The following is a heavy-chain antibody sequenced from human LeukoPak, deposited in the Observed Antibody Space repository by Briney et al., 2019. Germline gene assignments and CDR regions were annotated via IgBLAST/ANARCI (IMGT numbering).Heavy chain of an antibody. V-gene: IGHV4-34*01. CDR1: GGSFSGYY. CDR2: INHSGST. CDR3: ARYIDYYGMDV. J-gene: IGHJ6*02. Sequence: SETLSLTCAVYGGSFSGYYWSWIRQPPGKGLEWIGEINHSGSTNYNPSLKSRVTISVETSKNQFSPKLSSVTAADTAVYYCARYIDYYGMDVWGQGTTVTVSS.